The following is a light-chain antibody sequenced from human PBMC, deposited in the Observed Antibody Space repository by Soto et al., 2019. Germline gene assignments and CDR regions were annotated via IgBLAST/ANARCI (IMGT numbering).Light chain of an antibody. V-gene: IGKV1-5*03. CDR1: QSIGFW. J-gene: IGKJ3*01. Sequence: DIQMTQSPSTLSASVGDRVTITCRASQSIGFWVVWYQQKPGKAPNLLIYNVSSLESGVPSRFSGSGSGREFTLTISSLQPDDFASYYCHQYNSDLGITFGPGTEVDLK. CDR2: NVS. CDR3: HQYNSDLGIT.